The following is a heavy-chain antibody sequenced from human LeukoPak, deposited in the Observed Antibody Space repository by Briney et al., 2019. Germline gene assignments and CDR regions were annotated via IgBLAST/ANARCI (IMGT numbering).Heavy chain of an antibody. CDR3: AREGYCSGGSCYLYNWFDP. V-gene: IGHV4-4*07. CDR2: IYFTGST. Sequence: SETLSLTCAVSGGSISSYYWSLIRQPAGKGLEWLGRIYFTGSTIYNPSLKSRVTISVDTSKNQFSLKLSSVTAADTAVYYCAREGYCSGGSCYLYNWFDPWGQGTLVTVSS. CDR1: GGSISSYY. D-gene: IGHD2-15*01. J-gene: IGHJ5*02.